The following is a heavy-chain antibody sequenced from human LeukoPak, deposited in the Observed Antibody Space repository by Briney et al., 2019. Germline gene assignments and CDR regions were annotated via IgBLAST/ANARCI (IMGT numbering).Heavy chain of an antibody. CDR3: ARVHYSGSGLSSYFDY. CDR1: GGSISSSSYY. D-gene: IGHD3-10*01. V-gene: IGHV4-39*07. J-gene: IGHJ4*02. Sequence: SETLSLTCTVSGGSISSSSYYWGWIRQPPGKGLEWIGSIYYSGSTYYNPSLKSRVIISLDTSKNQFSLRLSSVTAADTAVYYCARVHYSGSGLSSYFDYWGQGTLVTVSS. CDR2: IYYSGST.